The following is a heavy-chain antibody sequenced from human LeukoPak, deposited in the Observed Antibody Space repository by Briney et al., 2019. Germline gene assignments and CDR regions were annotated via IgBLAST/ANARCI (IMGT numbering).Heavy chain of an antibody. CDR2: IYYSGST. CDR3: ARTKGSSGYYGSGTYYYYYMDV. D-gene: IGHD3-22*01. J-gene: IGHJ6*03. Sequence: SETLSLTCTVSGGSISSYYWSWIRQPPGKGLEWIGYIYYSGSTNYNPSLKSRVTISVDTSKNQFSLKLSSVTAADTAVYYCARTKGSSGYYGSGTYYYYYMDVWGKGTTVTISS. V-gene: IGHV4-59*01. CDR1: GGSISSYY.